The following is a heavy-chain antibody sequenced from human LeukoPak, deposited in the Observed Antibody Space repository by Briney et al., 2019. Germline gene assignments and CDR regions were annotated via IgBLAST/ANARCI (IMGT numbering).Heavy chain of an antibody. CDR1: GGSISSSSYY. CDR2: IYYSGST. D-gene: IGHD3-10*01. CDR3: ARLLWFGELRGAFDI. J-gene: IGHJ3*02. V-gene: IGHV4-39*01. Sequence: PSETLSLTCTVSGGSISSSSYYWGWIRQPPGKGLEWIGSIYYSGSTYYNPSLKSRVTISVDTSKNQFSLKLSSVTAADTAVYYCARLLWFGELRGAFDIWGQGTMVTVSS.